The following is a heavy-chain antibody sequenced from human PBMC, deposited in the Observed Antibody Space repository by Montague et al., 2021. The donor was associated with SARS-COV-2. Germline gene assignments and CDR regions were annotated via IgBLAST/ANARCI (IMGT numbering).Heavy chain of an antibody. J-gene: IGHJ4*02. Sequence: SLRLSCAASGLTFRSAAMTWVRQAPGQGLEWVSTISETGGSTYYSDSVKGRFSISRDNSNNTLYLHVNSLRADDTAVYYCAEGLFGTSFPYFDSWGQGILVSVSS. CDR1: GLTFRSAA. V-gene: IGHV3-23*01. CDR2: ISETGGST. D-gene: IGHD3-16*01. CDR3: AEGLFGTSFPYFDS.